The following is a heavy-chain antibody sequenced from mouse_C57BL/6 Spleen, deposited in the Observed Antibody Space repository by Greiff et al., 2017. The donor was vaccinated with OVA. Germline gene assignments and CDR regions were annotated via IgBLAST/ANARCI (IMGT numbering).Heavy chain of an antibody. D-gene: IGHD4-1*01. CDR1: GYSITSGYY. CDR2: ISYDGSN. CDR3: AREANWDWYFDV. J-gene: IGHJ1*03. V-gene: IGHV3-6*01. Sequence: EVKLQESGPGLVKPSQSLSLTCSVTGYSITSGYYWNWIRQFPGNKLEWMGYISYDGSNNYNPSLKNRISITRDTSKNQFFLKLNSVTTEDTATYYCAREANWDWYFDVWGTGTTVTVSS.